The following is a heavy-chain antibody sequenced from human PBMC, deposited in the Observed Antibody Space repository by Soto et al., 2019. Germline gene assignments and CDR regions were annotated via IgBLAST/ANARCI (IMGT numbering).Heavy chain of an antibody. D-gene: IGHD2-15*01. Sequence: SETLSLTCTVSGGSISSYYWSWIRQPARKGLEWIGRIYTSGSTNYNPSLKSRVTMSVDTSKNQFSLKLSSVTAADTAVYYCARRIGRRRWLIRWFDTWGQGTLVTVSS. CDR1: GGSISSYY. CDR2: IYTSGST. V-gene: IGHV4-4*07. CDR3: ARRIGRRRWLIRWFDT. J-gene: IGHJ5*02.